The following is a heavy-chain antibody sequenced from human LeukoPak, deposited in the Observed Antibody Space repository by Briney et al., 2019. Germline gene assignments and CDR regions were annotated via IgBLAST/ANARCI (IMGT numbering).Heavy chain of an antibody. CDR3: ARGNTMVRRYGMDV. D-gene: IGHD3-10*01. V-gene: IGHV1-69*04. CDR1: GGTFSSYA. J-gene: IGHJ6*02. CDR2: IIPILGIA. Sequence: GASVKVSCKASGGTFSSYAISWVRQAPGQGLEWMGRIIPILGIANYAQKLQGRVTITADKSTSTAYMELSSLRSEGTAVYYCARGNTMVRRYGMDVWGQGTTVTVSS.